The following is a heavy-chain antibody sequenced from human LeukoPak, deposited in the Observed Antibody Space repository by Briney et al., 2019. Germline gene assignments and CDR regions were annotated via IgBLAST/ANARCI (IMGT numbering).Heavy chain of an antibody. J-gene: IGHJ3*02. CDR1: GFTFSSYG. CDR3: AKDRSGDRPRDAFDI. V-gene: IGHV3-23*01. Sequence: GGSMRLSCAASGFTFSSYGMSWVRQAPGKGLEWVSAISGSGGSTYYADSVKGRFTISRDNSKNTLYLQMNSLRAEDTAVYYCAKDRSGDRPRDAFDIWGQGTVVTVSS. D-gene: IGHD2-21*01. CDR2: ISGSGGST.